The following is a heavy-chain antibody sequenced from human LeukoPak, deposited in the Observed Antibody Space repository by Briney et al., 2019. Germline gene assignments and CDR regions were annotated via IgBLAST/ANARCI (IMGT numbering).Heavy chain of an antibody. CDR2: IWYDGSNN. CDR3: ARDRVESYFDY. V-gene: IGHV3-33*08. CDR1: GLTLSIYG. D-gene: IGHD1-1*01. J-gene: IGHJ4*02. Sequence: PGGSLRPSRIRTGLTLSIYGTRSVPPAPGKGVQCGAFIWYDGSNNYYADSVKGRFTISKDNSKNTLYLQINSLRAEDTAVYYCARDRVESYFDYWGEGTLVTVSS.